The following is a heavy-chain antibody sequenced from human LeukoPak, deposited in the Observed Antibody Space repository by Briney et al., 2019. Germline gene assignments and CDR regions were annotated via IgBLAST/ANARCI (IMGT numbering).Heavy chain of an antibody. J-gene: IGHJ4*02. Sequence: GGSLRLSCAASGFTFSSYAMHWVRQAPGKGLEWVAVISYDGSNKYYADSVKGRFTISRDNSKNTLYLQMNSLRAEDTAVYYCLVVVVSHVDYWGQGTLVTVSS. CDR2: ISYDGSNK. D-gene: IGHD3-22*01. CDR3: LVVVVSHVDY. V-gene: IGHV3-30*04. CDR1: GFTFSSYA.